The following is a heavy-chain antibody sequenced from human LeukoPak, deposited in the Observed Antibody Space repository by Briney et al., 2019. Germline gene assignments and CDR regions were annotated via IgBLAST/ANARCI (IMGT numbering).Heavy chain of an antibody. CDR3: ARRVGATGYFDY. CDR1: GYSFTSYW. J-gene: IGHJ4*02. D-gene: IGHD1-26*01. V-gene: IGHV5-51*01. CDR2: IYPGHSDT. Sequence: GESLKMSCKGSGYSFTSYWISWVRQMPGKGLEWMGIIYPGHSDTRYSTSFQGQVTISADKSISTAYLQWSSLKASDTAMYYCARRVGATGYFDYWGQGTLVTVSS.